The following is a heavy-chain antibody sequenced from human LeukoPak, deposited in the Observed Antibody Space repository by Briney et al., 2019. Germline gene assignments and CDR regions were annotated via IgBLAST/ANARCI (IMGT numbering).Heavy chain of an antibody. Sequence: ASVKVSCKVSGYTLTELSMHWVRQAPGKGLGWMGGFDPEGGETIYAQKFQGRVTMTEDTSTDTAYMELSGLRSEDTAVYYCATDMSSSWYGLDYWGQGTLVTVSS. CDR2: FDPEGGET. J-gene: IGHJ4*02. CDR3: ATDMSSSWYGLDY. CDR1: GYTLTELS. D-gene: IGHD6-13*01. V-gene: IGHV1-24*01.